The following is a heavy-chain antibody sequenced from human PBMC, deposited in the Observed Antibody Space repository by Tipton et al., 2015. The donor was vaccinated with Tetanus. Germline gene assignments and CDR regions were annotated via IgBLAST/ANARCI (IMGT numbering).Heavy chain of an antibody. CDR1: GFTFRVYS. CDR2: IIGSGTSI. D-gene: IGHD6-6*01. CDR3: ARPPSRRFDY. V-gene: IGHV3-48*04. Sequence: SLRLSCTASGFTFRVYSMHWVRQPPGMGLEWLSYIIGSGTSIHYADSLKGRFTISRDNAKNSLYLQMNNLGVEDTAVYYCARPPSRRFDYWGQGTLVTVSS. J-gene: IGHJ4*02.